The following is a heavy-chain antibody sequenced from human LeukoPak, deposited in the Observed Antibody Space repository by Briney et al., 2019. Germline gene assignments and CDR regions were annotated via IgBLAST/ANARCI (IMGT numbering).Heavy chain of an antibody. Sequence: SETLSLTCTVSGGSISSYYWSWIRQPPGKGLEWIGYIYYSGSTNYNPSPKSRVTISVDTSKNQFSLKLSSVTAADTAVYYCARDSDRDAFDIWGQGTMVTVSS. J-gene: IGHJ3*02. V-gene: IGHV4-59*01. CDR1: GGSISSYY. CDR3: ARDSDRDAFDI. CDR2: IYYSGST. D-gene: IGHD1-14*01.